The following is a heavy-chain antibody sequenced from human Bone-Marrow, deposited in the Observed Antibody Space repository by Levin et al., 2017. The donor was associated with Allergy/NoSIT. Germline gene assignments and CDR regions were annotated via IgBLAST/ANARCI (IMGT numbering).Heavy chain of an antibody. D-gene: IGHD6-6*01. CDR2: VYYDGTP. V-gene: IGHV4-59*01. Sequence: SETLSLDCGVSGGSFTSYYWCWIRQFPEKALEWIGCVYYDGTPNYNPSLKSRVTVSLDTSKNQFSLSLTSVTAADTAVYYCARIKKAERPKARFHCAMDVWGQGTTVIVSS. CDR1: GGSFTSYY. CDR3: ARIKKAERPKARFHCAMDV. J-gene: IGHJ6*02.